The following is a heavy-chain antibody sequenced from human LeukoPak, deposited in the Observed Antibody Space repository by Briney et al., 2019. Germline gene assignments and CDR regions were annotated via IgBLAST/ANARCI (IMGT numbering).Heavy chain of an antibody. CDR2: ISGSGGST. CDR1: GFTFSSYA. V-gene: IGHV3-23*01. D-gene: IGHD3-10*01. Sequence: GGSLRLSCAASGFTFSSYAMSWVRQAPGKGLEWVSAISGSGGSTYYADSVKGRFTISRDNSKNTLYLQMNSLRAEDTAVYYCAKANRITMVRGVIGYYYGMDVWGQGTTVTVSS. J-gene: IGHJ6*02. CDR3: AKANRITMVRGVIGYYYGMDV.